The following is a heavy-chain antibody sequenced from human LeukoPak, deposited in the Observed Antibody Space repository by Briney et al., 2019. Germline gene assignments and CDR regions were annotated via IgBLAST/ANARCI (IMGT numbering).Heavy chain of an antibody. V-gene: IGHV3-23*01. J-gene: IGHJ6*03. Sequence: PGGTLRLSCAASGFTFSSYGMSWVRQAPGKGLEWVSAISGSGGSTYYADSVKGRFTISRDNSKNTLYLQMNSLRAEDTAVYYCARRRYGYYYYYMDVWGKGTTVTISS. CDR1: GFTFSSYG. D-gene: IGHD1-1*01. CDR3: ARRRYGYYYYYMDV. CDR2: ISGSGGST.